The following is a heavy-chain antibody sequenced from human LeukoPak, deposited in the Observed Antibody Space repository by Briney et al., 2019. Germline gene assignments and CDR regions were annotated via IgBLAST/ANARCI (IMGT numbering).Heavy chain of an antibody. CDR1: GASSMNYR. D-gene: IGHD5-24*01. J-gene: IGHJ4*02. V-gene: IGHV4-59*01. CDR2: IHSSGTT. CDR3: ARYNWARELDY. Sequence: SETLSLTCIVSGASSMNYRWTWTRQPPGKGLEWVGYIHSSGTTSYNPSLQSRVTISIETSKNQLSLKLRSVTAADTAVYYCARYNWARELDYWGQGTLVTVSS.